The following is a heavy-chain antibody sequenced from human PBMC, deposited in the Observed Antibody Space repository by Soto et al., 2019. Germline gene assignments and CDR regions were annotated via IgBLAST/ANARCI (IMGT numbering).Heavy chain of an antibody. V-gene: IGHV4-34*01. CDR1: GGSFSGYY. CDR2: INHSGST. D-gene: IGHD6-6*01. Sequence: PSETLSLTCAVYGGSFSGYYWSWIRQPPGKGLEWIGEINHSGSTNYNPSLKSRVTISVDTSKNQFSLKLSSVTAADTAVYYCAREPIAARNYYYYMDVWGKGTTVT. CDR3: AREPIAARNYYYYMDV. J-gene: IGHJ6*03.